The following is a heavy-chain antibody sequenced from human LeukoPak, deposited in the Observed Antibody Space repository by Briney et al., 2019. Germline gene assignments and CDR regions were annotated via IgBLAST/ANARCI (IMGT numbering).Heavy chain of an antibody. CDR3: ASMTVVTLFDY. Sequence: SETLSLTCTVSGGSISSSSYYWGWIRQPPGKGLEWIGSIYYSGSTYYNPSLKSRVTISVDTSKNQFSPKLSSVTAADTAVYYCASMTVVTLFDYWGQGTLVTVSS. D-gene: IGHD4-23*01. J-gene: IGHJ4*02. V-gene: IGHV4-39*01. CDR1: GGSISSSSYY. CDR2: IYYSGST.